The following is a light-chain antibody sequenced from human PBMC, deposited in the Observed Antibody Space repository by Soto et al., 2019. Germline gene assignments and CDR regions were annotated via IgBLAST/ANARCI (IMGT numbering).Light chain of an antibody. CDR1: QGISNY. Sequence: DIQMTQSPSSLSASVGDRVTITCRASQGISNYLAWYQQKPGKVPKLLIFAASTLQSGVPSRFSGSGSGTDFALTISTLQPEDVATYYCQKYNSASFTFGPGTRVDIK. CDR3: QKYNSASFT. J-gene: IGKJ3*01. V-gene: IGKV1-27*01. CDR2: AAS.